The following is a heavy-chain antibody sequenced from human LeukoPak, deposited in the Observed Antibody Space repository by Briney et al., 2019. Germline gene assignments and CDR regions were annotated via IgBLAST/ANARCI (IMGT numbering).Heavy chain of an antibody. D-gene: IGHD6-13*01. CDR3: ARGNSSSWYTGDYFGY. CDR2: IIPIFGTA. Sequence: SVKVSCKASGGTFSSYAISWVRQAPGQGLEWMGGIIPIFGTANYAQKFQGRVTITTDESTSTAYMELSSLRSEDTAVYYCARGNSSSWYTGDYFGYWGQGTLVTVSS. V-gene: IGHV1-69*05. J-gene: IGHJ4*02. CDR1: GGTFSSYA.